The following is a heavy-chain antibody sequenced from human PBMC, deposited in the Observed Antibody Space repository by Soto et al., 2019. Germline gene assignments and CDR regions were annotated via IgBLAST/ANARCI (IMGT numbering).Heavy chain of an antibody. CDR3: ARDSGEYYYDSSGYSL. CDR2: ISAYNGNT. D-gene: IGHD3-22*01. J-gene: IGHJ4*02. Sequence: ASVKVSCKASGYTFTSYGISWVRQAPGQGLEWMGWISAYNGNTNYAQKLQGRVTMTTDTSTSTAYRELRSLRSDDTAVYYCARDSGEYYYDSSGYSLWGQGTLVTVSS. V-gene: IGHV1-18*01. CDR1: GYTFTSYG.